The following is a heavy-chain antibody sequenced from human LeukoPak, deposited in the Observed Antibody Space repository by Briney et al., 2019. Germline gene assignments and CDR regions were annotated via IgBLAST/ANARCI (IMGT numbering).Heavy chain of an antibody. J-gene: IGHJ4*02. CDR3: ARIGYSDPNFDY. D-gene: IGHD5-12*01. CDR2: IRNKADRSTT. CDR1: GLTFSDHY. Sequence: PGGSLRLSCAASGLTFSDHYMDWVRQAPGKGLEWVGRIRNKADRSTTEYAASVKGRFTISRDDSKSSLYLQMNSLKTDDTAVYFCARIGYSDPNFDYWGQGTLVTVSS. V-gene: IGHV3-72*01.